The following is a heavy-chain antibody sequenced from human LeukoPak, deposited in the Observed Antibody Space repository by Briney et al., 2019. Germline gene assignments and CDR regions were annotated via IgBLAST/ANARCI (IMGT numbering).Heavy chain of an antibody. Sequence: SETLSLTCTVSGGSISSYYWSWIRQPPGKGLEWIGYIYHSGSTYYNPSLKSRVTISVDRSKNQFSLKLSSVTAADTAVYYCARKPLAAAIDYWGQGTLVTVSS. CDR3: ARKPLAAAIDY. J-gene: IGHJ4*02. V-gene: IGHV4-59*12. CDR1: GGSISSYY. D-gene: IGHD6-13*01. CDR2: IYHSGST.